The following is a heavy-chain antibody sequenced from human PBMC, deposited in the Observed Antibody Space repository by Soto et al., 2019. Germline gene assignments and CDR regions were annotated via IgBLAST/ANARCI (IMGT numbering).Heavy chain of an antibody. CDR2: IYYSGST. V-gene: IGHV4-31*03. CDR3: ARDTYYDFWSGYED. CDR1: GGSISSGGYY. Sequence: QVQLQESGPGLVKPSQTLSLTCTVSGGSISSGGYYWSWIRQHPGKGLEWIGYIYYSGSTYYNPSLKSRVTISVDTSKNQFSLKLSSVTAAHTAVYYCARDTYYDFWSGYEDWGQGTLVTVSS. J-gene: IGHJ4*02. D-gene: IGHD3-3*01.